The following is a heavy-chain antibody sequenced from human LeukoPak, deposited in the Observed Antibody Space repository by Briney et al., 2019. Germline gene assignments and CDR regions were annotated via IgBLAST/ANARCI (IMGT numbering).Heavy chain of an antibody. J-gene: IGHJ4*02. CDR2: ITSDASST. D-gene: IGHD2-8*01. CDR3: ARDADGPGSLIDY. V-gene: IGHV3-74*01. Sequence: GGSLRLSCAASGFTFSNYWMQWVRHAPGKGLEWVSRITSDASSTSYADSVNGRFTISRDNGKNTLYLQITSLRAEDTAVYYCARDADGPGSLIDYWGRGTLVTVSS. CDR1: GFTFSNYW.